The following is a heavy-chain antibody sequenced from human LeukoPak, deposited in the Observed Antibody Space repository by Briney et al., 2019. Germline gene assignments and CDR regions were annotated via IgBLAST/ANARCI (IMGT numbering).Heavy chain of an antibody. J-gene: IGHJ6*02. CDR3: ARGLLWFGGRYYYYGMDV. CDR1: GGSFSGYY. Sequence: PSETLSLTCAVYGGSFSGYYWSWIRQPPGKGLEWIGEINHSGSTNYNPSLKSRVTISVDTSKNQFSLKLSSVTAADTAVYYCARGLLWFGGRYYYYGMDVWGQGTTVTVSS. CDR2: INHSGST. D-gene: IGHD3-10*01. V-gene: IGHV4-34*01.